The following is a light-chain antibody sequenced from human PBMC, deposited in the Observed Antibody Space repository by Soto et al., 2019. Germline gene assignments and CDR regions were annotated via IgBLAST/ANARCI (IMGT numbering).Light chain of an antibody. Sequence: IQLTQSPSPLSASVGDRVAITFLASQSISNHLNWYQHKPGKVPKLLIYAASSLRSGVPSRFSGSGSGTDFTLTISSLQPEDVATYYCQKYNSAPRWTFGQGTKV. CDR2: AAS. CDR1: QSISNH. V-gene: IGKV1-27*01. CDR3: QKYNSAPRWT. J-gene: IGKJ1*01.